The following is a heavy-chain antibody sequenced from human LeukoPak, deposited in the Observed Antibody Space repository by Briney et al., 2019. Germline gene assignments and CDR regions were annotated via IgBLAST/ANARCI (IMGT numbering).Heavy chain of an antibody. Sequence: GGSLRLSCAASGFSFSSYSMNWVRQAPGKGLEWVSYISSSSSTIYYADSVKGRFTISRDNAKNSLYLQMNSLRDEDTAVYYCARVRYFDWLLYGAFDIWGQGTMVTVSS. V-gene: IGHV3-48*02. D-gene: IGHD3-9*01. J-gene: IGHJ3*02. CDR2: ISSSSSTI. CDR3: ARVRYFDWLLYGAFDI. CDR1: GFSFSSYS.